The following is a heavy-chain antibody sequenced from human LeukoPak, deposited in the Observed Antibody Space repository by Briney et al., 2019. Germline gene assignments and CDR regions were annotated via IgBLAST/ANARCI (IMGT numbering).Heavy chain of an antibody. J-gene: IGHJ4*02. D-gene: IGHD1-1*01. CDR1: GDSISSYY. CDR2: IYYSGST. V-gene: IGHV4-59*08. Sequence: KSSETLSLTCNVSGDSISSYYWSWIRQPPGKGLEWIGYIYYSGSTNYNPSLKSRVTISVDTSKNQFSLRLSSVTAADTAVYYCARHTSMAHFDYWGKGTLVTVSS. CDR3: ARHTSMAHFDY.